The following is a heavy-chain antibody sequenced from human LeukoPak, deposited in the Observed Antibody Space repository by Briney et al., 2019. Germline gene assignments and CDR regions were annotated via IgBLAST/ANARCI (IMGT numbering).Heavy chain of an antibody. J-gene: IGHJ4*02. CDR1: GFTFSTSW. CDR2: IKSDGSTT. V-gene: IGHV3-74*01. D-gene: IGHD2-8*01. CDR3: ASGSFCTNGVCYKGFDY. Sequence: GGSLRLSCAASGFTFSTSWMHWVRQAPGKGLVWASRIKSDGSTTTYADSVKGRFTISRDNAKNTLFLQMNSLRAEDTAVYYCASGSFCTNGVCYKGFDYWGQGTLVSVSS.